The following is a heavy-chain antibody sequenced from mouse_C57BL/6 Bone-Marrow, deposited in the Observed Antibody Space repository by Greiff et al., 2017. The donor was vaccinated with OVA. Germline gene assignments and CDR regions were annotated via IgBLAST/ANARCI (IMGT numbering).Heavy chain of an antibody. D-gene: IGHD1-1*02. V-gene: IGHV5-17*01. CDR3: ARERYGHFDY. CDR2: ISSGSSTI. Sequence: EVKLVESGGGLVKPGGSLKLSCAASGFTFSDYGMHWVRQAPEKGLEWVAHISSGSSTIYYADTVKGRFTISRDNAKNTLFLQMTSLRSEDTAMYYCARERYGHFDYWGQGTTLTVSS. CDR1: GFTFSDYG. J-gene: IGHJ2*01.